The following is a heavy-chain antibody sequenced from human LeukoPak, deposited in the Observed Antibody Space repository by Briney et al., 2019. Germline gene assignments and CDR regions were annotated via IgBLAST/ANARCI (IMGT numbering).Heavy chain of an antibody. Sequence: GGSLRLSCAASGFTFSSFAMTWVRQAPGKGLERVSTISGSGDATHYADSVKGRFTISRDNSKNTLYLQMNSLRAEDTAVYYCAVGRLRLGDQYYFDYWGQGTLVTVSS. CDR2: ISGSGDAT. CDR1: GFTFSSFA. V-gene: IGHV3-23*01. CDR3: AVGRLRLGDQYYFDY. D-gene: IGHD3-16*01. J-gene: IGHJ4*02.